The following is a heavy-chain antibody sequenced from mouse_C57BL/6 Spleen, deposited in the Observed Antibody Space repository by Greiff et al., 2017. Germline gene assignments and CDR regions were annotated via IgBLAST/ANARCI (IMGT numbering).Heavy chain of an antibody. V-gene: IGHV14-4*01. CDR2: LDPENGDT. D-gene: IGHD2-5*01. CDR3: TTPDDSNYHGAMDY. J-gene: IGHJ4*01. CDR1: GFNIKDAY. Sequence: EVQLQQSGAELVRPGASVKLSCTASGFNIKDAYMHWVKQRPEPGLEWIGWLDPENGDTAYASKFQGKATMTEDTSATTAYLQLSSLTSEDTAVYDCTTPDDSNYHGAMDYWGQGTSVTVSS.